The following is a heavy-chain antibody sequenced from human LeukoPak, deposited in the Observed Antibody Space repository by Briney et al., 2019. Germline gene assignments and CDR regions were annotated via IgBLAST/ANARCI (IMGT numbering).Heavy chain of an antibody. CDR1: GGSISSYY. CDR2: IYASGST. J-gene: IGHJ4*02. V-gene: IGHV4-4*07. Sequence: SETLSLTCTVSGGSISSYYWSWIRQPAGKGLEWIGRIYASGSTNYNPSLKSRVTMSVDTSKNQFSLKLSSVTAADTAVYYCARGEYQLLYFDYWGQGTLVTVSS. CDR3: ARGEYQLLYFDY. D-gene: IGHD2-2*01.